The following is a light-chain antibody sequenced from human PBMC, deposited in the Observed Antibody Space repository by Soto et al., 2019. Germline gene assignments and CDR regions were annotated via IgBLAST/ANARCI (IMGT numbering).Light chain of an antibody. J-gene: IGKJ4*01. Sequence: VEMTHSPSSLAAAVVDRVTITCQPSQDISNYLNWYQQKTGKAAKLLISDASNLETGVTSRFSGGGSGTHFSFTISSLQPEDIGTYYCQEYDNLPRTFGGGTKVDIK. CDR2: DAS. CDR1: QDISNY. V-gene: IGKV1-33*01. CDR3: QEYDNLPRT.